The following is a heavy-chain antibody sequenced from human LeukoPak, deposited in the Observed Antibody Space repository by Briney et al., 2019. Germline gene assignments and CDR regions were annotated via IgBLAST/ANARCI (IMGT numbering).Heavy chain of an antibody. CDR3: AKSGSTWYRLGDS. J-gene: IGHJ4*02. CDR2: ISSSSDYI. V-gene: IGHV3-21*03. CDR1: GFTFSSYS. Sequence: PGGSLRLSCAASGFTFSSYSMNWVRQAPGKGLEWVSSISSSSDYIYYADSVKGRFTISRDNSKNTVHLQMNSLRAEGTAVYYCAKSGSTWYRLGDSWGQGTLVTVSS. D-gene: IGHD6-13*01.